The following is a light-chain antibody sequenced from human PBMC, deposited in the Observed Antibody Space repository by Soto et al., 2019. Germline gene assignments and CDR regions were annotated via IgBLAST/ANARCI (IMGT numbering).Light chain of an antibody. J-gene: IGLJ3*02. CDR2: GNN. Sequence: QSVLTQPASAPGAPGQRGTIPCTGSSSHVGAGYDVHWYKQLPGTAPKLLIFGNNNRPSGVPDRFSGSKFGPSASLAITGLQDDDEADYYCQSYDRSLSGTVLGGGTKLTVL. CDR1: SSHVGAGYD. CDR3: QSYDRSLSGTV. V-gene: IGLV1-40*01.